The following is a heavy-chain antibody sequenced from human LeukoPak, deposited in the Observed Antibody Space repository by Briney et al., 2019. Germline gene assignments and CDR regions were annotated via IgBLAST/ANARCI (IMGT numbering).Heavy chain of an antibody. J-gene: IGHJ4*02. Sequence: PGGSLRLSCAASGFTFSSYWMSWVRQAPGKGLEWVANIKQDGSEKYYVDSVKGRFTISRDNAKNSLYLQMNSLRAEDTAVHYCARGGVAVAGILSYWGQGTLVTVSS. D-gene: IGHD6-19*01. CDR1: GFTFSSYW. CDR3: ARGGVAVAGILSY. V-gene: IGHV3-7*01. CDR2: IKQDGSEK.